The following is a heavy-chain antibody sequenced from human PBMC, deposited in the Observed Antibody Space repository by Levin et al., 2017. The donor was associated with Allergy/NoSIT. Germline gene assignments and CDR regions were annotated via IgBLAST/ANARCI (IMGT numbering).Heavy chain of an antibody. CDR1: GFTFSSYS. V-gene: IGHV3-64D*06. J-gene: IGHJ5*02. Sequence: PGGSLRLSCSASGFTFSSYSMHWVRQAPGKGLEYVSAIRSDGSTTYYTDSVKGRFTISRDNSKNTVYLQMSSLRAEDMAVYYCVHDLLAWGRGTLVIVSS. CDR3: VHDLLA. CDR2: IRSDGSTT.